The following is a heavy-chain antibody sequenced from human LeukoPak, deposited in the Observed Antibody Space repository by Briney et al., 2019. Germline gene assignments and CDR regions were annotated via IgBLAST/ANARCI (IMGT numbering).Heavy chain of an antibody. CDR1: GGTFSSYA. J-gene: IGHJ4*02. Sequence: ASVKVSCKASGGTFSSYAISWVRQAPGQGLEWMGRIIPILGIANYAQKLQGRVTMTTDTSTSTAYMELRSLRSDDTAVYYCARDGNPGIAPYWGQGTLVTVSS. V-gene: IGHV1-69*04. CDR3: ARDGNPGIAPY. CDR2: IIPILGIA. D-gene: IGHD6-13*01.